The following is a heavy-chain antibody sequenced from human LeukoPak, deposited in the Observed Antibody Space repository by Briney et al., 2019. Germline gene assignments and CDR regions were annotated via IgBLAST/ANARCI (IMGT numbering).Heavy chain of an antibody. D-gene: IGHD1-1*01. CDR1: GFTFSSYG. J-gene: IGHJ4*02. CDR2: IWFDATKK. Sequence: GGSVRLSCAASGFTFSSYGMHWVRQAPGKGLEWLAFIWFDATKKFYADSLKGRFTISRDNSKKTFFLQMDSLRADDTAFYYCARDQLYGPRQGPEVGYGGQGALVTVSP. CDR3: ARDQLYGPRQGPEVGY. V-gene: IGHV3-30*02.